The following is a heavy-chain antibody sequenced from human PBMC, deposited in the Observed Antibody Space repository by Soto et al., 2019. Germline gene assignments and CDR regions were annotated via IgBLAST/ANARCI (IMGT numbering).Heavy chain of an antibody. Sequence: QLQLQESGPGLVKPSETLSLTCTVSGGSISSSSYYWGWIRQPPGKGLEWIGSIYYSGSTYYNPSLKSRVTISVDTSKNQFSLKLSSVTAADTAVYYCARHQGWVGSSSPYDYWGQGTLVTVSS. D-gene: IGHD6-6*01. CDR3: ARHQGWVGSSSPYDY. CDR1: GGSISSSSYY. CDR2: IYYSGST. V-gene: IGHV4-39*01. J-gene: IGHJ4*02.